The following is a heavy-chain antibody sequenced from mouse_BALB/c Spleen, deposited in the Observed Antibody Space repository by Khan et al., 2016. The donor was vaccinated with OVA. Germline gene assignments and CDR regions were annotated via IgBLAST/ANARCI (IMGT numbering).Heavy chain of an antibody. V-gene: IGHV3-2*02. Sequence: VQLKQSGPGLVKPSQSLSLTCTVTVYSITSDYAWNWIRQFPGNKLEWMGYITYNGNTKYNPSLKSRISITRDTSKNQFFLQLNSVTPEDTATYYCARIYGGDIDYWGQGTTLTVSS. CDR3: ARIYGGDIDY. CDR1: VYSITSDYA. J-gene: IGHJ2*01. CDR2: ITYNGNT. D-gene: IGHD3-3*01.